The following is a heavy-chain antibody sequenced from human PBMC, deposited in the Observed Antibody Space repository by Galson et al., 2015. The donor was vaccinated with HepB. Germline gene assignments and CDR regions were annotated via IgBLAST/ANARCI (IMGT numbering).Heavy chain of an antibody. Sequence: SVKVSCKASGYTFTSYAMNWVRQAPGQGLEWMGWINTNTGNPTYAQGFTGRFVFSLDTSVSTAYLQISSLKAEDTAVYYCARDLGYYDILTGYYVGYYFDYWGQRTLVTVSS. CDR1: GYTFTSYA. D-gene: IGHD3-9*01. CDR2: INTNTGNP. V-gene: IGHV7-4-1*02. J-gene: IGHJ4*02. CDR3: ARDLGYYDILTGYYVGYYFDY.